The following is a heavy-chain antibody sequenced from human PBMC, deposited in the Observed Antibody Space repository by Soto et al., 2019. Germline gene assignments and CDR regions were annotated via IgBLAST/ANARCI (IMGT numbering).Heavy chain of an antibody. CDR2: ISWNSGSI. J-gene: IGHJ4*02. D-gene: IGHD6-6*01. V-gene: IGHV3-9*01. CDR3: AKSRGYSSSSYYFDY. Sequence: EVQLVESGGGLVQPGRSLRXXXXXXGFTFDDYAMHWVRQAPGKGLEWVSGISWNSGSIGYADSVKGRFTISRDNAKNSLYLQMNSLRAEDTALYYCAKSRGYSSSSYYFDYWGQGTLVTVSS. CDR1: GFTFDDYA.